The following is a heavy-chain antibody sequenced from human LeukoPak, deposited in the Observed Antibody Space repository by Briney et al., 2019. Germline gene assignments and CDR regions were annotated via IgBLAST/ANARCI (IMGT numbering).Heavy chain of an antibody. V-gene: IGHV4-61*01. Sequence: SAALSLTCTVSGGSVSSGSYYWSWIRQPPGKGLEWIGYIYYSGSTNYNPSLKSRVTISVDTSNNQFSLKLTSVTAADTAVYYCARRSYGSGTYFFDFWGQGTLVTVSS. CDR3: ARRSYGSGTYFFDF. CDR2: IYYSGST. J-gene: IGHJ4*02. D-gene: IGHD3-10*01. CDR1: GGSVSSGSYY.